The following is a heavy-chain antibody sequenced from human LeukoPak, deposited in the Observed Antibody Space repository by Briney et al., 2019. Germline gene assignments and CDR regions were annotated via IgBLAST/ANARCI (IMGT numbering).Heavy chain of an antibody. CDR1: GFTFSSYS. V-gene: IGHV3-21*01. D-gene: IGHD6-19*01. J-gene: IGHJ4*02. CDR2: ISSSSSYI. CDR3: ARDSFPMKYSSGGTGY. Sequence: GGSLRLSCAASGFTFSSYSMNWVRQAPGKGLEWVSSISSSSSYIYYADSVKGRFTISRDNAKNSLYLQMNSLRAEDTAVYYCARDSFPMKYSSGGTGYWGQGTLVTVSS.